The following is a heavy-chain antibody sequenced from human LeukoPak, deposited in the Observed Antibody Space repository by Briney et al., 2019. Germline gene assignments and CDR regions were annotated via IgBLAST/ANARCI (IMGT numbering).Heavy chain of an antibody. CDR2: IIPIFATA. V-gene: IGHV1-69*01. Sequence: SVKVSCKASGGTFSSYAISWVRQAPGQGLEWMGGIIPIFATANYAQKFQGRVTITADESTSTAYMELSSLRSEDTAVYYCARAVVVVPAVGPLNWFDPWGQGTLVTVSS. CDR1: GGTFSSYA. D-gene: IGHD2-2*01. J-gene: IGHJ5*02. CDR3: ARAVVVVPAVGPLNWFDP.